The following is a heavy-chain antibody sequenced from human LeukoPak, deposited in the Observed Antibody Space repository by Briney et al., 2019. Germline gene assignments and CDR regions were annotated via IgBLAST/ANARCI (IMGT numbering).Heavy chain of an antibody. V-gene: IGHV3-33*01. J-gene: IGHJ6*02. CDR3: ARDGIAARFYYYYYGMDV. CDR1: GFTFSSYG. CDR2: IWYDGSNK. Sequence: PGRSLRLSCAASGFTFSSYGMHWVRQAPGKGLEWVAVIWYDGSNKYYADSVKGRFTISRDNSKNTLYLQMNSLRAEDTAVYYCARDGIAARFYYYYYGMDVWGQGTTVTVSS. D-gene: IGHD6-6*01.